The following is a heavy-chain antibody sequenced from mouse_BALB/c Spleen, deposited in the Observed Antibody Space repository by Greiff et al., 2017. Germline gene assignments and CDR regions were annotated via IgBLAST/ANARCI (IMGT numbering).Heavy chain of an antibody. CDR1: GYTFTSYW. V-gene: IGHV1-7*01. CDR2: INPSTGYT. CDR3: ARSNWVDY. Sequence: VQLQQSGAELAKPGASVKMSCKASGYTFTSYWMHWVKQRPGQGLEWIGYINPSTGYTEYNQKFKDKATLTADKSSSTAYMQLSSLTSEDSAVYYWARSNWVDYWGQGTTLTVSS. J-gene: IGHJ2*01. D-gene: IGHD4-1*01.